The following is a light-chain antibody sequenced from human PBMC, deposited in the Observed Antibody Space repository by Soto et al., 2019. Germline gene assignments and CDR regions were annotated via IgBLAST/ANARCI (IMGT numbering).Light chain of an antibody. CDR3: QKYDSAPWT. Sequence: DIEMTQSPSSLSACVGDRVTITCRASQGISNYLAWYQQRPGQVPKLLIYAASTLQSGVPSRFSGSGSGTDFTLTISSLQPEDVATYYCQKYDSAPWTFGQGTEVEIK. CDR1: QGISNY. CDR2: AAS. V-gene: IGKV1-27*01. J-gene: IGKJ1*01.